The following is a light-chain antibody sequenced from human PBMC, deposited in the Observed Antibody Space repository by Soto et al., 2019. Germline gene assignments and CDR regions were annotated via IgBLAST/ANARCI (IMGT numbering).Light chain of an antibody. CDR1: SSDVGRYNY. CDR3: SSYTGSTISTVI. Sequence: QSALTQPPSASGSPGQSVTISCTGTSSDVGRYNYVSWYQNHPGKAPKLIIYEVSKRPSGVPDRFSGYKSGNTASLTVSGLQAEDEADYYCSSYTGSTISTVIVGGGTKLTVL. J-gene: IGLJ2*01. V-gene: IGLV2-8*01. CDR2: EVS.